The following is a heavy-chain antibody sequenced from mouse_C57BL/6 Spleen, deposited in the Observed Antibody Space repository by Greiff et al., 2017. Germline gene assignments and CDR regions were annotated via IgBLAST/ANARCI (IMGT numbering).Heavy chain of an antibody. J-gene: IGHJ3*01. V-gene: IGHV1-55*01. D-gene: IGHD2-4*01. CDR1: GYTFTSYW. CDR3: ARSRDYDYDGGAWVAY. Sequence: QVQLQQPGAELVKPGASVKMSCKASGYTFTSYWITWVKQRPGQGLEWIGDIYPGSGSTNYNEKFKSKATLTVDTSSSTAYMQLSSLTSEDSAVYYGARSRDYDYDGGAWVAYWGQGTLVTVSA. CDR2: IYPGSGST.